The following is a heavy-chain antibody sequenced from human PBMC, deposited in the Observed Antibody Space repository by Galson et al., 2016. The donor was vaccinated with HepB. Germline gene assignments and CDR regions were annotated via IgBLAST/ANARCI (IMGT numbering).Heavy chain of an antibody. CDR1: GFTFSDYY. J-gene: IGHJ6*02. CDR2: ISSSSSYS. V-gene: IGHV3-11*05. D-gene: IGHD3-10*01. Sequence: SLRLSCAASGFTFSDYYMSWVRQAPGKGLEWLSYISSSSSYSNYADSVKGRFTISRDNAKQSLDPQMNSLRAEDTAVYYCARENVLRWFGESSYGMDVWGQGTTVTVSS. CDR3: ARENVLRWFGESSYGMDV.